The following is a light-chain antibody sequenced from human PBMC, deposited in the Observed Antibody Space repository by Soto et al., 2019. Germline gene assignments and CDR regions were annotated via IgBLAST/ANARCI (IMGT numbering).Light chain of an antibody. J-gene: IGKJ1*01. CDR1: QSVSSSY. CDR2: DTS. CDR3: QQYGSSPGT. V-gene: IGKV3-20*01. Sequence: EIVFTQSPGTLSLSPGERATLSCSASQSVSSSYLAWYQQKPGQAPRLLISDTSNRATGIPARFSGSGSGTDFTLTISRLEPEDFAVYYCQQYGSSPGTFGQGTKVDIK.